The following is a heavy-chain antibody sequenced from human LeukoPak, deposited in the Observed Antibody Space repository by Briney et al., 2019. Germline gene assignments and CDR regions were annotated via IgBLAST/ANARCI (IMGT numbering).Heavy chain of an antibody. CDR1: GYTLTELS. J-gene: IGHJ4*02. V-gene: IGHV1-24*01. D-gene: IGHD3-22*01. Sequence: GASVKVSCKVSGYTLTELSMHWVRQAPGKGLEWMGGFDPEDGETIYAQKFQGRVTITEDTSTDTAYMELSSLRSEDTAVYYCATFVRGSGYDIDYWGQGTLVTVSS. CDR3: ATFVRGSGYDIDY. CDR2: FDPEDGET.